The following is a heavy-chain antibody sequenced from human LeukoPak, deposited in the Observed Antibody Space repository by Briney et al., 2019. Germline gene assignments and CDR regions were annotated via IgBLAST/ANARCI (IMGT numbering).Heavy chain of an antibody. CDR1: GYTFTNYD. CDR2: INAGNGNT. V-gene: IGHV1-3*01. J-gene: IGHJ4*02. Sequence: ASVKVSCKASGYTFTNYDISWVRQAPGQRLEWMGWINAGNGNTKYSQKFQGRVTITRDTSASTAYMELSSLRSEDTAVYYCARGDSGSYSVWGQGTLVTVSS. D-gene: IGHD1-26*01. CDR3: ARGDSGSYSV.